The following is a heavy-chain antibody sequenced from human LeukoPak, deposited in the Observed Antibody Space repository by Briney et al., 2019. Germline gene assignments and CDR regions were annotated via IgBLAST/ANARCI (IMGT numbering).Heavy chain of an antibody. CDR3: ARDGSGSIDLDH. V-gene: IGHV3-74*01. CDR2: VDNDGRGT. CDR1: GFTYSAYW. Sequence: RGSLRLSCSASGFTYSAYWMHWVRQAPGKGLVWVSYVDNDGRGTAYVDSVKGRFTISRDNAKNTVYLQMNSLRVDDTAVYYCARDGSGSIDLDHWGQGTLVTVSS. D-gene: IGHD3-3*01. J-gene: IGHJ4*02.